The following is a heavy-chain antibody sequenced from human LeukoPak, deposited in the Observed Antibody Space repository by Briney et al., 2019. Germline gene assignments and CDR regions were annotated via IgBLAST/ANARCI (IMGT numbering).Heavy chain of an antibody. CDR3: AKDLMRDRWFGES. J-gene: IGHJ1*01. CDR1: GFTFSYYG. CDR2: VRFDGNEK. V-gene: IGHV3-30*02. Sequence: GGSLRLSCAASGFTFSYYGMHWVRQPPGKGLEWVGFVRFDGNEKYYADSVKGRFTISRDTSRNALYLQMNSLRAEDTAVYYCAKDLMRDRWFGESWGQGTLVTVSS. D-gene: IGHD3-10*01.